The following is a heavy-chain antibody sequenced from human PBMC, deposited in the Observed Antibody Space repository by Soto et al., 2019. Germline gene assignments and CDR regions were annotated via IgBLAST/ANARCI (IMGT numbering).Heavy chain of an antibody. CDR1: QFTFSNFW. D-gene: IGHD1-26*01. Sequence: PGGFLRLSCAASQFTFSNFWMTWVRQAPGKGLEWVANIKVAGSEKYYVDSVKARFTISIDSAKKSLYLHMDSLRAEDTAVHYFARLRKGGFRDYGGQGALVTVSS. CDR3: ARLRKGGFRDY. V-gene: IGHV3-7*03. J-gene: IGHJ4*02. CDR2: IKVAGSEK.